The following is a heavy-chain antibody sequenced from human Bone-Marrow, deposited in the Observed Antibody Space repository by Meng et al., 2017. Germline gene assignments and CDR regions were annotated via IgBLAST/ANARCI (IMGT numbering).Heavy chain of an antibody. V-gene: IGHV1-8*01. CDR3: ARGSNWFDP. J-gene: IGHJ5*02. CDR1: GYTFTSYD. CDR2: MYPNSGNT. Sequence: QGQRVESGAEVKKPGASVKVSCKASGYTFTSYDINWVRQSTGQGLEWMGWMYPNSGNTGYAQKFQGRVTLTRNTSISTAYMELSSLRSEGTAVYYCARGSNWFDPWGQGTLVTVSS.